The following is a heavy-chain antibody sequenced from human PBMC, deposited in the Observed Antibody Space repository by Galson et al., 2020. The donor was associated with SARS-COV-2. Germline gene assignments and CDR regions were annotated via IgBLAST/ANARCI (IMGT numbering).Heavy chain of an antibody. D-gene: IGHD2-15*01. V-gene: IGHV3-33*01. CDR3: GRDLGGNNPY. Sequence: GGSLRLSCAASGFTFSTYGMHWVRQAPGKGPEWVAVIWYDGSQKYHADSVKGRFTISRDNSENTLYLQMNSLRVEDMAVYYCGRDLGGNNPYWGQGTLVTVSS. J-gene: IGHJ4*02. CDR1: GFTFSTYG. CDR2: IWYDGSQK.